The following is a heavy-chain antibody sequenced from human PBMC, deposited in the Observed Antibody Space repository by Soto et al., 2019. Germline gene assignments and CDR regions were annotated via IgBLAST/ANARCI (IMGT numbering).Heavy chain of an antibody. CDR3: ARPLYITISGVVRPSYNWFDP. CDR1: GGSINSSNW. D-gene: IGHD3-3*01. Sequence: PSETLSLTCAVSGGSINSSNWWTWVRQTPGQGLEWIGEIYPSGTTNYNPSLKTRVTISLDKSTNQFSLRLSSVTAADTAVYYCARPLYITISGVVRPSYNWFDPWGQGTLVTVS. CDR2: IYPSGTT. V-gene: IGHV4-4*02. J-gene: IGHJ5*02.